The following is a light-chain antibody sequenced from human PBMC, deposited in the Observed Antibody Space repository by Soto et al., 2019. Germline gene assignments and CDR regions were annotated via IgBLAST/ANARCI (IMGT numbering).Light chain of an antibody. CDR3: QQYGSSPTT. Sequence: IVFSQSPVTLSLSPGERATLSCMASQSVSSSYLAWYQQKPGQAPRLLIYGASSRATGIPDRFSGSGSGTDFTLTISRLEPEDFAVYYCQQYGSSPTTFVQGTRWIS. V-gene: IGKV3-20*01. J-gene: IGKJ1*01. CDR1: QSVSSSY. CDR2: GAS.